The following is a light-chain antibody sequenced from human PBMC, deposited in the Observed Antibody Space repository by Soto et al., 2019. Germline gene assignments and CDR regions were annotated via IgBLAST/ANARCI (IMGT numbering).Light chain of an antibody. CDR1: QSVSSSY. CDR2: GAS. CDR3: HQYGSSLRFT. Sequence: EIVLTQSPGTLSLSPGERATLSCRASQSVSSSYLAWYQQKPGPAPRLLIYGASSRATGLPARFSGSGSGTAFTITISILGPEDFSGYYCHQYGSSLRFTFGPGTKVDIK. J-gene: IGKJ3*01. V-gene: IGKV3-20*01.